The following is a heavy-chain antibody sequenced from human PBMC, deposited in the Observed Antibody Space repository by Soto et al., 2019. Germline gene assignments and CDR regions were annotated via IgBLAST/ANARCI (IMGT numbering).Heavy chain of an antibody. CDR1: GFTFSSYA. Sequence: SGGSLRLSCAASGFTFSSYAMSWVRQAPGKGLEWVSPIGTSTGSIYYADSVQGRFTISRDDAKNSLYLQMSSLRHEDTAVYYCATFPAQDPLRWFWSQGTLVTVSS. D-gene: IGHD3-10*01. CDR3: ATFPAQDPLRWF. J-gene: IGHJ4*02. CDR2: IGTSTGSI. V-gene: IGHV3-48*02.